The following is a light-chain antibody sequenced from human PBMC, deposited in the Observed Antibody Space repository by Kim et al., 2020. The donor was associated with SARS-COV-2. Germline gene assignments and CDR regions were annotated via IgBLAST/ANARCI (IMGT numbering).Light chain of an antibody. J-gene: IGLJ3*02. V-gene: IGLV1-44*01. CDR2: RNN. Sequence: GRMVTIARSGSRSSHGKNPVNRYQQHPGTAPKLLILRNNQRPSGVPHLFSGSKSGTSASLAISGLQSKDEADYYCAAWDDSLNGPVFGGGPQLTVL. CDR1: RSSHGKNP. CDR3: AAWDDSLNGPV.